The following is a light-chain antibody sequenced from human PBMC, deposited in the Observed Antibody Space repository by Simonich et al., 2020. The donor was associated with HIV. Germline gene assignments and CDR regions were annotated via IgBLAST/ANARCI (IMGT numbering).Light chain of an antibody. CDR1: QSVSSN. J-gene: IGKJ3*01. V-gene: IGKV3-15*01. CDR2: GAS. Sequence: EIVMTQSAATLSVSPGERATLSCRASQSVSSNLAWYQQKPGQAPRLLIFGASPRATGIPARFSGSGSGTEFTLTISSMQSEDFAVYYCQQYNNWPLTFGPGTKVDIK. CDR3: QQYNNWPLT.